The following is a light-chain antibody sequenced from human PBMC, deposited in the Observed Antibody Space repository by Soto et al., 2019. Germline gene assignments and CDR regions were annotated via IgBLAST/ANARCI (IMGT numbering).Light chain of an antibody. V-gene: IGLV2-23*01. CDR2: GGT. CDR1: NNL. J-gene: IGLJ1*01. Sequence: QSALTQPASVSGSPGQSITISCTGTNNLVSWYQQHPGKAPKVVVYGGTKRPSGVSNRFSGSNSGGTASLTISGLQAKDEASYFCCAYVGARSYVFGPGTRSP. CDR3: CAYVGARSYV.